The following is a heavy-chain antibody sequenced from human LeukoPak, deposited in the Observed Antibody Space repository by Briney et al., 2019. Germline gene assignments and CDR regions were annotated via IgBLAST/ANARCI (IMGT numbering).Heavy chain of an antibody. CDR3: ARAGIAAAGTSRTGSKHYYYYYGMDV. V-gene: IGHV3-48*04. CDR2: ISSSGSTI. CDR1: GFTFSNAW. Sequence: GGSLRLSCAASGFTFSNAWMNWVRQAPGKGLEWVSYISSSGSTICYADSVKGRFTISRDNAKNSLYLQMNSLRAEDTAVYYCARAGIAAAGTSRTGSKHYYYYYGMDVWGQGTTVTVSS. D-gene: IGHD6-13*01. J-gene: IGHJ6*02.